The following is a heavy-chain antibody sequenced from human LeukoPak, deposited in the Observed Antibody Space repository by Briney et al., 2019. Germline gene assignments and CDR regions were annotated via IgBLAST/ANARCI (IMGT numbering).Heavy chain of an antibody. CDR2: ISGSGGSA. D-gene: IGHD3-10*01. CDR1: GFTFSSYA. Sequence: GGSLRLSCAASGFTFSSYAMSWVRQAPGKGLEWVSAISGSGGSAYYADSAKGRFTISRDNPKNTLYLQMNSLRAEDTAVYYCAKGYGSGSYYTGYYFDYWGQGTLVTVSS. V-gene: IGHV3-23*01. J-gene: IGHJ4*02. CDR3: AKGYGSGSYYTGYYFDY.